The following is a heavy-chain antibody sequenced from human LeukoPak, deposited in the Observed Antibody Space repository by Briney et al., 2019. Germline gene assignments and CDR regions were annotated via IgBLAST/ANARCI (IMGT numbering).Heavy chain of an antibody. D-gene: IGHD2-2*01. J-gene: IGHJ3*02. V-gene: IGHV1-69*13. Sequence: SLKVSCKASGGTFTSYAISWVRQAPGQGVEWMGGFIPTFGTANYAQTFQGRVTITEDEATSTAYMEMSSLRSEDTAVYYCARPYCSSTSCYFVWGENDFWSGYYPDAAFDIWGQGTMVTVSS. CDR3: ARPYCSSTSCYFVWGENDFWSGYYPDAAFDI. CDR2: FIPTFGTA. CDR1: GGTFTSYA.